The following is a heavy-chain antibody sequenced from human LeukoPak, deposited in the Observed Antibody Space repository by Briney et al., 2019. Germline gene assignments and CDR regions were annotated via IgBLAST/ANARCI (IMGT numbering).Heavy chain of an antibody. J-gene: IGHJ6*03. D-gene: IGHD5-12*01. CDR2: IFYNGSI. Sequence: SETLSLTCTVSGGSMSSHYWSWVRQPPGKGLEWIAYIFYNGSINYNPSLKSRVTISVDTSKNQFSLKLNSVTAADTAVYYCARGPEKWHWAYYHYMDVWGKGATVTVSS. CDR1: GGSMSSHY. CDR3: ARGPEKWHWAYYHYMDV. V-gene: IGHV4-59*11.